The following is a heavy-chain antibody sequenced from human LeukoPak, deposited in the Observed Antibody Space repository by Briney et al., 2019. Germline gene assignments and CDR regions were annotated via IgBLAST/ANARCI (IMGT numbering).Heavy chain of an antibody. J-gene: IGHJ4*02. V-gene: IGHV1-58*01. Sequence: SVKVSCKASGFTFTSSAVQWVRQARGQRLEWIGWIVVGSGHTNYAQKFQERLTITRDMSTRTAYMELSSLRSDDTAVYYCAVHPGYSSWSAHRGILDYWGQGTLVTVSS. CDR1: GFTFTSSA. CDR3: AVHPGYSSWSAHRGILDY. D-gene: IGHD6-6*01. CDR2: IVVGSGHT.